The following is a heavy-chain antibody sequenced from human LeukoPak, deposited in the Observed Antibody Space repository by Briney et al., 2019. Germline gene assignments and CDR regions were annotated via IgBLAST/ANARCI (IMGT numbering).Heavy chain of an antibody. D-gene: IGHD5-18*01. J-gene: IGHJ3*02. V-gene: IGHV7-4-1*02. CDR3: ARGESIDTAMVNYAFDI. CDR2: INTNTGNP. CDR1: GYTFTSYA. Sequence: ASVKVSCKASGYTFTSYAMNWVRQAPGQGLEWMGWINTNTGNPTYAQGFTGRFVFSLDTSVSTAYLQISSLKAEDTAVYYCARGESIDTAMVNYAFDIWGQGTMVTVSS.